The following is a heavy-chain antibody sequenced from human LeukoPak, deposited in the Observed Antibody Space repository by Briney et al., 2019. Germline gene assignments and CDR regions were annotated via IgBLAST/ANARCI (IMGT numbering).Heavy chain of an antibody. J-gene: IGHJ6*03. V-gene: IGHV4-4*07. Sequence: SETLSLTCTVSGGSISSYYWSWIRQPAGKGLEWIGRIYTSGSTNYNPSLKSRVTMSVDTSKNQFSLKLSSVTAADTAVYYCARAGPLAFSPKVDYYYYMDVWGKGTTVTISS. D-gene: IGHD3-3*02. CDR3: ARAGPLAFSPKVDYYYYMDV. CDR1: GGSISSYY. CDR2: IYTSGST.